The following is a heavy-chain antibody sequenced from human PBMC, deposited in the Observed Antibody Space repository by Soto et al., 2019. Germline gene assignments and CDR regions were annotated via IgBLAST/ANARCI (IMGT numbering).Heavy chain of an antibody. CDR3: ARDTSHGVTIGGLDS. D-gene: IGHD3-16*01. V-gene: IGHV3-48*02. J-gene: IGHJ4*02. CDR1: GFSFGGYN. Sequence: GGSLRLSCAASGFSFGGYNMNWVRQAPGKGLEWVSHITSGLTTHYADFVQGRFTTSRDNAKNSLYLEMNDLRDEDTAVYYCARDTSHGVTIGGLDSWGQGTLVTVSS. CDR2: ITSGLTT.